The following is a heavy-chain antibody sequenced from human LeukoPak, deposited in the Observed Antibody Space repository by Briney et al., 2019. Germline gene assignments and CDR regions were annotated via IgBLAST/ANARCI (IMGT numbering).Heavy chain of an antibody. CDR2: ISSSSSYI. CDR1: GFTFSSYS. CDR3: ARSLVYCSSTSCPGVDIAFDI. J-gene: IGHJ3*02. Sequence: SGGSLRLSCAASGFTFSSYSMNWVRQAPGKGLEWVSSISSSSSYIYYADSVKGRFTISRDNAKNSLYLQMNSLRAEDTAVYYCARSLVYCSSTSCPGVDIAFDIWGQGTMVTVSS. D-gene: IGHD2-2*01. V-gene: IGHV3-21*01.